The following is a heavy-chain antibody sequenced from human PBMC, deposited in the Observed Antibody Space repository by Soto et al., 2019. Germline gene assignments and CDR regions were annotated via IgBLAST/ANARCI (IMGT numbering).Heavy chain of an antibody. Sequence: PSETLSLTCTVSGGSINSYYWSWIRRPPGKGLEWLGYIDNSGSTRYNPSLQSRVSISIDTSKNQFSLRLSSVTAADTSVYYSERVRPEDYYYSAMDVWGQGTTVTVSS. CDR3: ERVRPEDYYYSAMDV. J-gene: IGHJ6*02. V-gene: IGHV4-59*01. D-gene: IGHD3-10*01. CDR2: IDNSGST. CDR1: GGSINSYY.